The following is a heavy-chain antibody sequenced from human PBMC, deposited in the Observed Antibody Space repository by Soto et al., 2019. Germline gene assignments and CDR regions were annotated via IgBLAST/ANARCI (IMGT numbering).Heavy chain of an antibody. D-gene: IGHD6-19*01. CDR2: IDWADDK. CDR1: GFSLSTSGMS. V-gene: IGHV2-70*13. CDR3: ARGTARAGADY. J-gene: IGHJ4*02. Sequence: GPTLVNARKTLTLTCSFTGFSLSTSGMSVSWIRQPPGKALEWLAMIDWADDKYFNASLETRLTISRDTSRDQVVLTMLNMDPVDTASYYCARGTARAGADYWGPGTPFTVS.